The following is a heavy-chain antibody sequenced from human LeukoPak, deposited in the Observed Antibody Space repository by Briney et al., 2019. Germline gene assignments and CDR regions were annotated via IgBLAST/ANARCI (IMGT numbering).Heavy chain of an antibody. Sequence: PGGSLRLPCAASGFTFSSCAMHWVRQAPGKGLEWVAVISYDGTIKYSADSVKGRFTISRDNSKNTLCLQMNSLRAEDTAVYYCARDLSGWASMYSYFDYWGQGTLVTVSS. CDR1: GFTFSSCA. D-gene: IGHD6-19*01. J-gene: IGHJ4*02. V-gene: IGHV3-30-3*01. CDR2: ISYDGTIK. CDR3: ARDLSGWASMYSYFDY.